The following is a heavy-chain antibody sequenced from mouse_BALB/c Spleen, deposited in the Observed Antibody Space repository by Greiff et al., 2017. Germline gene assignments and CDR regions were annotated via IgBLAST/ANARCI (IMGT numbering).Heavy chain of an antibody. CDR2: ISYSGST. D-gene: IGHD1-2*01. J-gene: IGHJ2*01. V-gene: IGHV3-2*02. Sequence: VQLQQSGPGLVKPSQSLSLTCTVTGYSITSDYAWNWIRQFPGNKLEWMGYISYSGSTSYNPSLKSRISITRDTSKNQFFLQLNSVTTEDTATYYCARRTTAAIDYWGQGTTLTVSS. CDR1: GYSITSDYA. CDR3: ARRTTAAIDY.